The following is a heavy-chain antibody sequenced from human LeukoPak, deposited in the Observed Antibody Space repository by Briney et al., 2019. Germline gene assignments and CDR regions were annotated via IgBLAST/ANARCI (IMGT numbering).Heavy chain of an antibody. V-gene: IGHV4-34*01. CDR2: INHSGST. CDR3: ARVYYYGSGSYYTFHDAFDI. Sequence: SETLSLTCAVYGGSFSGYYWSWIRQPPGKGLEWIGEINHSGSTNYNPSLKSRVTISVDPSKNQFSLKLSSVTAADTAVYYCARVYYYGSGSYYTFHDAFDIWGQGTLVTVSS. J-gene: IGHJ3*02. CDR1: GGSFSGYY. D-gene: IGHD3-10*01.